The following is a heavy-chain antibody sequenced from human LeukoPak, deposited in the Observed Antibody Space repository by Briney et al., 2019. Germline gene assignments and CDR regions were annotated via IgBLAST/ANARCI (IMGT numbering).Heavy chain of an antibody. D-gene: IGHD6-6*01. CDR3: ARLVRISSDYFDY. V-gene: IGHV4-59*01. Sequence: SETLSLTCTVSGCSIGSYYRSWLRQPPRKGLEWSGYIYYSGSTHYNPSLKSRVTIPVDTSKNQFSLNLSSVTAADTAVYYCARLVRISSDYFDYWGQGTLVTVSS. J-gene: IGHJ4*02. CDR2: IYYSGST. CDR1: GCSIGSYY.